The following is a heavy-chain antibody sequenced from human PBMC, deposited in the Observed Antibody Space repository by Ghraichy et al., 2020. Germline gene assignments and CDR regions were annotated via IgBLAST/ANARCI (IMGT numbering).Heavy chain of an antibody. CDR2: INHSGST. CDR1: GGSFSGYY. D-gene: IGHD1-26*01. J-gene: IGHJ6*02. CDR3: ARLGSWGMDV. Sequence: SETLSLTCAVYGGSFSGYYWSWIRQPPGKGLEWIGEINHSGSTNYNPSLKSRVTISVDTSKNQFSLKLSSVTAADTAVYYCARLGSWGMDVWGQGTTVTVSS. V-gene: IGHV4-34*01.